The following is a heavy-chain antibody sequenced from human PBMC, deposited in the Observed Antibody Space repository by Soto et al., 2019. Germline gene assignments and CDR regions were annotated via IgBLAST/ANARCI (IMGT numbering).Heavy chain of an antibody. V-gene: IGHV4-59*03. J-gene: IGHJ6*03. CDR2: ICNSGST. CDR1: GGSIRSYC. CDR3: AGGGSIVVAPRRLMDV. Sequence: QVQLQESGPGLLKPSETLSLTCTVSGGSIRSYCWTWIRQPPGEGLEWIGCICNSGSTNYNPSLKCRVTEPVDTQMNQFSRRLSSGTVAATAVYYWAGGGSIVVAPRRLMDVWGKGTTVTVSS. D-gene: IGHD3-22*01.